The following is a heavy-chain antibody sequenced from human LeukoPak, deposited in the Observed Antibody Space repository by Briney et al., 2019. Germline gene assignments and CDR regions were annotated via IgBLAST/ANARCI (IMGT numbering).Heavy chain of an antibody. D-gene: IGHD5-18*01. CDR2: IYYSGST. Sequence: SETLSLTCTVSSGSISGYYWSWIRQHPGKGLEWIGYIYYSGSTYYNPSLKSRVTISVDTSKNQFSLKLSSVTAADTAVYYCARDTGYSSHYFDYWGQGTLVTVSS. J-gene: IGHJ4*02. CDR3: ARDTGYSSHYFDY. CDR1: SGSISGYY. V-gene: IGHV4-31*03.